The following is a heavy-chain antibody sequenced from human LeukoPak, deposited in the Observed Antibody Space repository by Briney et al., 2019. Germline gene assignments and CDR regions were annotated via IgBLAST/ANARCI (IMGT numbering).Heavy chain of an antibody. CDR2: IYYSGST. J-gene: IGHJ4*02. V-gene: IGHV4-59*01. Sequence: SETPSLTCTVSGGSISSYYWSWLRQPPGKGLEWIGYIYYSGSTNYNPSLKSRVTISVDTSKNQFSLKLSSVTAADTAVYYCARGPYGSGSPVDYWGQGTLVTVSS. CDR1: GGSISSYY. CDR3: ARGPYGSGSPVDY. D-gene: IGHD3-10*01.